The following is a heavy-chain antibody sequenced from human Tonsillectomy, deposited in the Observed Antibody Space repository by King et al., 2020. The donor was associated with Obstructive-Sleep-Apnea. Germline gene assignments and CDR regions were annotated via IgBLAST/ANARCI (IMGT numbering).Heavy chain of an antibody. D-gene: IGHD3-9*01. CDR2: INHSGST. Sequence: VQLQQWGAGLLKPSETLSLTCAVYGGSFSGYYWSWIRQPPGKGLEWIGEINHSGSTNYNPSLKSRVTISVDTSKNQFSLKLSSVTAADTAVYYCARTYYDILTGYPYYFDYWGQGTLVTVSS. J-gene: IGHJ4*02. CDR1: GGSFSGYY. V-gene: IGHV4-34*01. CDR3: ARTYYDILTGYPYYFDY.